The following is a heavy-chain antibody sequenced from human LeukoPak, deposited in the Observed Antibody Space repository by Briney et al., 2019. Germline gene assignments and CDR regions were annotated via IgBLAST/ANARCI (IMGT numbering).Heavy chain of an antibody. D-gene: IGHD3-10*01. CDR2: IYYSGST. CDR1: GGSISSGASY. CDR3: ARVDYYGSGNYFDC. J-gene: IGHJ4*02. V-gene: IGHV4-31*03. Sequence: SQTLSLTCTVSGGSISSGASYWSWIRQHPGKGLEWIGYIYYSGSTYYNPSLASRVTISVDTSKNQFSLKLSSVTAADTAVYYCARVDYYGSGNYFDCWGQGTLVTVCS.